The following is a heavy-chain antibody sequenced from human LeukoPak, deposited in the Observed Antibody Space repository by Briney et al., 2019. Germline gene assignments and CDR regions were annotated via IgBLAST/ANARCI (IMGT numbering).Heavy chain of an antibody. CDR2: INPYNGNT. J-gene: IGHJ4*02. V-gene: IGHV1-18*01. D-gene: IGHD5-12*01. CDR1: GYTFTNHG. CDR3: ARAGAHSGYDWSQ. Sequence: ASVKVSCKASGYTFTNHGVTWVRQAPGQGLEWMGWINPYNGNTKYAQNLQGRVNMTTDTSTSTAYMELRSLTSDDTAVYYCARAGAHSGYDWSQWGQGTLVTVSS.